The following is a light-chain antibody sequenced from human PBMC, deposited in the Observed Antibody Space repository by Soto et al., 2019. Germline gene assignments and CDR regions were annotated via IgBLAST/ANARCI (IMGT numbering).Light chain of an antibody. J-gene: IGLJ1*01. CDR1: SSDIGAYNY. CDR3: FSFTTDWTHV. Sequence: QSALTQPASVSGSPGQSITISCTGSSSDIGAYNYVSWFQPYPGKAPKLIMSEVSNRPSGVSNRFSGSKSGTAASLTISGLQTEDEADYFCFSFTTDWTHVFGTGTKLTVL. V-gene: IGLV2-14*01. CDR2: EVS.